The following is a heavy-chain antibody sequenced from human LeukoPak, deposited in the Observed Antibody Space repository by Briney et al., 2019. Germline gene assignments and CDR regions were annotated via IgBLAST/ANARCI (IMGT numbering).Heavy chain of an antibody. J-gene: IGHJ4*02. Sequence: ASVKVSCKASGYTFTSYAMNWVRQAPGQGLEWMGWINPNSGGTSYAQKFQGRVTMTRDTSISTAYMELSRLRSDDTAVYYCAREQITMVRGVITRYFDYWGQGTLVTVSS. CDR2: INPNSGGT. CDR3: AREQITMVRGVITRYFDY. CDR1: GYTFTSYA. D-gene: IGHD3-10*01. V-gene: IGHV1-2*02.